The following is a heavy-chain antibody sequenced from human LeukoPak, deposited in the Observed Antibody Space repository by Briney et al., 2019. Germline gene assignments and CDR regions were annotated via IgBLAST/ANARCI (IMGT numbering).Heavy chain of an antibody. Sequence: ETLSLTCTVSGASLSVSGRNWGWVRQPPGKGLEWVSSISSSSSYIYYADSVKGRFTISRDNAKNSLYLQMNSLRAEDTAVYYCARDQDSYGQDYYDSSGYYRWGQGTLVTVSS. D-gene: IGHD3-22*01. CDR3: ARDQDSYGQDYYDSSGYYR. V-gene: IGHV3-21*01. J-gene: IGHJ4*02. CDR1: GASLSVSGR. CDR2: ISSSSSYI.